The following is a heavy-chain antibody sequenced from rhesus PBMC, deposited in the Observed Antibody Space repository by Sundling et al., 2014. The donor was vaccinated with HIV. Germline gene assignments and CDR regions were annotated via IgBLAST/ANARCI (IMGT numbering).Heavy chain of an antibody. CDR3: VRASDAYYHVLLTLDY. J-gene: IGHJ4*01. V-gene: IGHV1-200*01. Sequence: QVQLVQSGAEVKKPGTSVKLSCKASGYTFTSYYIVWVRQAPGQLLEWMGWINPSNGNTGYEQKVQGRVTMTRDTSTNTAYMELNSLRSEDTAVYYCVRASDAYYHVLLTLDYWGQGVLVTVSS. D-gene: IGHD2-33*01. CDR1: GYTFTSYY. CDR2: INPSNGNT.